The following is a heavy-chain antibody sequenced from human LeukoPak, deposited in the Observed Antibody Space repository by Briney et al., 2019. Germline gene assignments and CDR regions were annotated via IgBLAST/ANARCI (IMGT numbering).Heavy chain of an antibody. CDR3: ARDYPMTTLYYYYYYMDA. J-gene: IGHJ6*03. CDR1: GFTFSSYS. CDR2: ISSSSSTI. V-gene: IGHV3-48*01. Sequence: GGSLRLSCAASGFTFSSYSMNWVRQAPGKGLEWVSYISSSSSTIYYADSVKGRFIISRDSSKNTVYLQMYSLRPEDTAVYYCARDYPMTTLYYYYYYMDAWGKGTTVTVSS. D-gene: IGHD4-11*01.